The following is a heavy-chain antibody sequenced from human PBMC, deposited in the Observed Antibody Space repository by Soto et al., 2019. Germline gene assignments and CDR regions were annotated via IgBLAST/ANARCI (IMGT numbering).Heavy chain of an antibody. J-gene: IGHJ6*02. CDR3: AKDRAAAGSYGMDV. CDR2: ISGSGGST. V-gene: IGHV3-23*01. D-gene: IGHD6-13*01. CDR1: GFTFNSYA. Sequence: DVQLLESGGGLVQPGGYLRVSCAASGFTFNSYAMNWVRQAPGKGLEWVSAISGSGGSTYYADSVKGRFTISRDNSRNTLYLQMNSLRAEDTAVYYCAKDRAAAGSYGMDVWGQGTTVTVSS.